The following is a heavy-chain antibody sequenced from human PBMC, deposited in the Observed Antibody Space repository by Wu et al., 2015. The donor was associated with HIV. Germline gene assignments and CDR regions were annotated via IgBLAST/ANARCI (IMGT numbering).Heavy chain of an antibody. CDR3: ARDTNLGYYSSCKF. D-gene: IGHD2-2*01. J-gene: IGHJ4*02. V-gene: IGHV1-2*02. CDR2: INPKSGDT. CDR1: GYSFTDYH. Sequence: QVQLVQSGAEVKRPGASVKVSCTASGYSFTDYHIHWVRQAPGQGLEWMGWINPKSGDTNYAQKFQDRVTMTRDMSITTVYMDLSRLRSDDTAVYYCARDTNLGYYSSCKFWGQGTLVTVSS.